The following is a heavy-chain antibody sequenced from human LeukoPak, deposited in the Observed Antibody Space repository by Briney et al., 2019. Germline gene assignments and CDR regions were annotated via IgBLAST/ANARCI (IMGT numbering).Heavy chain of an antibody. J-gene: IGHJ6*02. CDR3: ARDGSDSSSWLYYYGMDV. CDR1: GGSISSGGYY. D-gene: IGHD6-13*01. V-gene: IGHV4-31*03. CDR2: IYYSGST. Sequence: NPSETLSLTCTVSGGSISSGGYYWSWIRQHPGKGLEWIGYIYYSGSTYYNPSLKSRVTISVDTSKNQFSLKLSSVTAADTAVYYCARDGSDSSSWLYYYGMDVWGQGTTVTVSS.